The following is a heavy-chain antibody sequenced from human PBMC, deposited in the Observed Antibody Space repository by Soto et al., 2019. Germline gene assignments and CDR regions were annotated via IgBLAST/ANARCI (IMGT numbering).Heavy chain of an antibody. J-gene: IGHJ4*02. V-gene: IGHV1-2*02. CDR1: GYTFSAYY. CDR2: INPKSGGT. D-gene: IGHD3-22*01. CDR3: ARGGTFAYDTSGYSVY. Sequence: QVHLVQSGAEVKKXGASVKVSCKTSGYTFSAYYMHWVRQAXGXGLXXMGWINPKSGGTLYAQKFQGRVTMTRDTSISTAYMELSRLRSDDTAVYYCARGGTFAYDTSGYSVYWGQGTLVTVSS.